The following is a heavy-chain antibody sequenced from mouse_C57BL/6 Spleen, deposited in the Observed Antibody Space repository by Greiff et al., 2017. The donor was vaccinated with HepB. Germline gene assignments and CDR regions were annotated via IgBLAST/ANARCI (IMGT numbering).Heavy chain of an antibody. Sequence: VQLQQPGAELVKPGASVKVSCKASGYTFTSYWMHWVKQRPGQGLEWIGRIHPSDSDTNYNQKFKGKATLTVDKSSSTAYMQLSSLTSEDSAVYYCAMEYYGSSPWLAYWGQGALVTVSA. CDR1: GYTFTSYW. D-gene: IGHD1-1*01. CDR3: AMEYYGSSPWLAY. J-gene: IGHJ3*01. V-gene: IGHV1-74*01. CDR2: IHPSDSDT.